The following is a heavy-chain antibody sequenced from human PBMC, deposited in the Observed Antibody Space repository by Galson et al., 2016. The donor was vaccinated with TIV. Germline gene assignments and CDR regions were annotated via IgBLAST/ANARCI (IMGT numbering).Heavy chain of an antibody. CDR3: AKDRNTAMDTYHYYYGMDV. CDR2: FIPLFGTA. D-gene: IGHD5-18*01. V-gene: IGHV1-69*13. Sequence: SVKVPRKASGDTFSSYPFNWVRQAPGQGLEWVGGFIPLFGTANYAQKFQGRVTISADESTSTLYMEVRSLRSEDTAVYYCAKDRNTAMDTYHYYYGMDVWGQGTTVIVSS. CDR1: GDTFSSYP. J-gene: IGHJ6*02.